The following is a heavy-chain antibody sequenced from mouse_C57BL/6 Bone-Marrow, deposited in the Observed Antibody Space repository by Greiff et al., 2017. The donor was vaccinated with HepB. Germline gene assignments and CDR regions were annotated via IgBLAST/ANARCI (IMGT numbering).Heavy chain of an antibody. V-gene: IGHV5-6*02. Sequence: EVMLVESGGDLVKPGGSLKLSCAASGFTFSSYGMSWVRQTPDKRLEWVATISSGGSYTYYPDSVKGRFTISRDNAKNTQYLQMSSLKAEDTAMYYCARLGRGGYWGQGTTLTVSS. CDR2: ISSGGSYT. CDR3: ARLGRGGY. J-gene: IGHJ2*01. CDR1: GFTFSSYG.